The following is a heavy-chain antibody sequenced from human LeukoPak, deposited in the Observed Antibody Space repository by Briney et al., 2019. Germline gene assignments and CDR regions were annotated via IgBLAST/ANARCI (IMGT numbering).Heavy chain of an antibody. J-gene: IGHJ5*02. V-gene: IGHV1-46*01. D-gene: IGHD6-13*01. CDR3: ARAWGSSWYDGWFDP. Sequence: ASVKVSCKASGYTFTSHYMHWVRQAPGQGLEWMGIINPSGGSTSYAQKFQGRVTMTRDMSTSTVYMELSSLRSEDTAVYYCARAWGSSWYDGWFDPWGQGTLVTVSS. CDR1: GYTFTSHY. CDR2: INPSGGST.